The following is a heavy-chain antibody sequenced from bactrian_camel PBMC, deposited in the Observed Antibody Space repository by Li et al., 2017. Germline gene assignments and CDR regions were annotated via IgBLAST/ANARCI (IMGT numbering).Heavy chain of an antibody. D-gene: IGHD2*01. CDR3: ALNLCHEWYTSLRSFADFRY. J-gene: IGHJ6*01. CDR1: GYPYSSTC. CDR2: IGNFGTT. V-gene: IGHV3S53*01. Sequence: HVQLVESGGGSVQAGGSLRLSCAGSGYPYSSTCMGWFRQAPGKEREGVAAIGNFGTTSYAESVKGRFTISKDNAKNTLYLQMNSLKPEDTAMYYCALNLCHEWYTSLRSFADFRYWGQGTQVTVS.